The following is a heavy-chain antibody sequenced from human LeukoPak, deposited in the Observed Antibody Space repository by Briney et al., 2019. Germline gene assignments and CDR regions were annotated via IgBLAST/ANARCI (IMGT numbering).Heavy chain of an antibody. D-gene: IGHD6-13*01. J-gene: IGHJ4*02. V-gene: IGHV3-23*01. Sequence: PGGSLRLSCAASGFTFTNFAMHWVRQAPGKGLEWVSAISGSGGSTYYADSVKGRFTISRDNSKNTLYLQMNSLRAEDTALYYCAKDARAGGQQLVTFDYWGQGTLVTVSS. CDR1: GFTFTNFA. CDR2: ISGSGGST. CDR3: AKDARAGGQQLVTFDY.